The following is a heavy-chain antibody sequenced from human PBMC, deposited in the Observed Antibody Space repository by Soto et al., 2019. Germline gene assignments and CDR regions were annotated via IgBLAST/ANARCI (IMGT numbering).Heavy chain of an antibody. CDR3: AKSLSDTYYDFWSGSYYGMDV. CDR2: ISGSGGST. Sequence: GGSLRLSCAASGFTFSIYAMSWVRQAPGKGLEWVSAISGSGGSTYYADSVKGRFTISRDNSKNTLYLQMNSLRAEDTAVYYCAKSLSDTYYDFWSGSYYGMDVWGQGTTVTVSS. D-gene: IGHD3-3*01. V-gene: IGHV3-23*01. CDR1: GFTFSIYA. J-gene: IGHJ6*02.